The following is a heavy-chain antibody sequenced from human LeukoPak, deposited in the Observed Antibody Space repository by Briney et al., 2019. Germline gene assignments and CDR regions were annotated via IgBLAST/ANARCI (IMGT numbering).Heavy chain of an antibody. V-gene: IGHV3-23*01. CDR3: AKPVSGGLAVTADWFHP. CDR1: GFAFSFYA. D-gene: IGHD6-19*01. Sequence: GGSLRLSCAASGFAFSFYAISWLPDPPGKGLEGVSTINSNSGTTSYAASVRGRFTISRDNSKNTLYLQVNTLRADDTATYYCAKPVSGGLAVTADWFHPWGQGTLVVVSS. J-gene: IGHJ5*01. CDR2: INSNSGTT.